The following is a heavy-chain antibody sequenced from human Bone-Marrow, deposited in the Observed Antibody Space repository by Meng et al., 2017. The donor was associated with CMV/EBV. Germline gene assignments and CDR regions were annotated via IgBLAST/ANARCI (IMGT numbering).Heavy chain of an antibody. V-gene: IGHV1-18*01. Sequence: ASVKVSCKASGYTFTSYGISWVRQAPGQGLEWMGWISAYNGNTNYAQKLQGRVTMTTDTSTSTAYMELRSLRSDDTAVYYCARAVVVVPAAIQYYYYGMDVWGQGTTVTVSS. D-gene: IGHD2-2*01. CDR1: GYTFTSYG. CDR3: ARAVVVVPAAIQYYYYGMDV. CDR2: ISAYNGNT. J-gene: IGHJ6*02.